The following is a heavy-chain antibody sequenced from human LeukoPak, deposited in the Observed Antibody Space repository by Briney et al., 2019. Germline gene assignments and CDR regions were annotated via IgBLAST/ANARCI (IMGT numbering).Heavy chain of an antibody. CDR2: IRYDGSIK. CDR1: GGSFSGYY. J-gene: IGHJ6*04. D-gene: IGHD2-21*01. CDR3: AKGRDGAETDV. Sequence: LTCAVYGGSFSGYYWSWIRQPPGKGLEWVAFIRYDGSIKYYTDSVKDRFTISRDNSRNTLYLQMNSLRDEDTAVYYCAKGRDGAETDVWGKGTTVTVSS. V-gene: IGHV3-30*02.